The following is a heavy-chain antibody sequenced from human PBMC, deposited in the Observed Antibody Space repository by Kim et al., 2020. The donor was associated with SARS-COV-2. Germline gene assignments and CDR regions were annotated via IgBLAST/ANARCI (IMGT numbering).Heavy chain of an antibody. CDR2: INPNSGGT. CDR1: GYTFTGYY. V-gene: IGHV1-2*04. Sequence: ASVKVSCKASGYTFTGYYMHWVRQAPGQGREWMGWINPNSGGTNYAQKFQGWVTMTRDTSISTAYMELSRLRSDDTAVYYCARDFYDYVWGSYRLRGMDVWGQGTTVTVSS. CDR3: ARDFYDYVWGSYRLRGMDV. D-gene: IGHD3-16*02. J-gene: IGHJ6*02.